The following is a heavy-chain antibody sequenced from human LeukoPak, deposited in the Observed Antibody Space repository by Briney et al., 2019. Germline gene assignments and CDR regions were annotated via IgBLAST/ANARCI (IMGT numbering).Heavy chain of an antibody. V-gene: IGHV3-30*02. D-gene: IGHD3-10*01. J-gene: IGHJ4*02. Sequence: SGGSLRLSCAASGFTFSSYGMHWVRQAPGKGLEWVAVIWYDGSNKYYADSVKGRFTISRDNSKNTLYLQMNSLRAEDTAVYYCAKDNAYYYADYWGQGTLVTVSS. CDR3: AKDNAYYYADY. CDR2: IWYDGSNK. CDR1: GFTFSSYG.